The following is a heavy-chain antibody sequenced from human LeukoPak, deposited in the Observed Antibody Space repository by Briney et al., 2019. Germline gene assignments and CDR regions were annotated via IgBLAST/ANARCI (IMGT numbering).Heavy chain of an antibody. J-gene: IGHJ4*02. Sequence: GGSLRLSCAASGFTVSSNYMSWVRQAPGKGLEWVSVIYSGGSTYYADSVKGRFTISRDNPKNTLYLQMNSLRAEDTAVYYCARDLLSSSWYYFDYWGQGTLVTVSS. D-gene: IGHD6-13*01. CDR3: ARDLLSSSWYYFDY. CDR1: GFTVSSNY. CDR2: IYSGGST. V-gene: IGHV3-66*01.